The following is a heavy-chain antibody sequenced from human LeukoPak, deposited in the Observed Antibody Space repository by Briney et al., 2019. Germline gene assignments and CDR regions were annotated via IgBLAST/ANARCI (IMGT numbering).Heavy chain of an antibody. V-gene: IGHV1-2*02. J-gene: IGHJ1*01. CDR1: GYTFTGYY. Sequence: ASVTVSCKASGYTFTGYYMHWVRQAPGQGLEWMGWINPNSGGTNYAQKFQGRVTMTRDTSISTAYMELTGLRSDDTAVYYCAVPGPYTEYFQHWGQGTLVTVSS. CDR3: AVPGPYTEYFQH. CDR2: INPNSGGT. D-gene: IGHD3-10*01.